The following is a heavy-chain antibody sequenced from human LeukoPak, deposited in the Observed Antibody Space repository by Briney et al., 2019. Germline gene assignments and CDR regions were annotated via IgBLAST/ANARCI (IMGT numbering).Heavy chain of an antibody. CDR3: ARDKTEFDY. Sequence: GGSLRFSCAASGFTFSSYAMHWVRQAPGKGLEWVAVISYDGSNKYYADSVKGRFTISRDNSKNTLYLQMNSLRAEDTAVYYCARDKTEFDYWGQGTLVTVSS. J-gene: IGHJ4*02. CDR2: ISYDGSNK. CDR1: GFTFSSYA. V-gene: IGHV3-30*01.